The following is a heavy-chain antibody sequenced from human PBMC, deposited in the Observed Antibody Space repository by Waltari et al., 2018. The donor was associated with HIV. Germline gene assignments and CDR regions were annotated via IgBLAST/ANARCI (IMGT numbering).Heavy chain of an antibody. CDR2: TSISRTTR. CDR3: AGEQQWLVAPIDY. CDR1: GFNYSSDN. J-gene: IGHJ4*02. V-gene: IGHV3-48*01. D-gene: IGHD6-19*01. Sequence: EVQLVESGGALVQPGGSLRLSCAASGFNYSSDNLNWVRRAPVKEQGSLSYTSISRTTRDYADSVKCRFTIPGDNAKNSLSLQMNRLRAEDTAVYYCAGEQQWLVAPIDYWGQGTLVTVSS.